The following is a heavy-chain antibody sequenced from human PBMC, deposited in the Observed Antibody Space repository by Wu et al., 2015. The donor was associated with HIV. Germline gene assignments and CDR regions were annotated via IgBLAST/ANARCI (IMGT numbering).Heavy chain of an antibody. Sequence: QVQLVQSGAEVKKPGASVKVSCKASGYTFTSYGISWVRQAPGQGLEWMGWISAYNGNTNYAQKLQGRVTMTTDTSTSTAYMELRSLRSDDTAVYYCARLTGYCSSTSCYMRGWFDPWGQGTLVTVSS. CDR3: ARLTGYCSSTSCYMRGWFDP. CDR1: GYTFTSYG. D-gene: IGHD2-2*02. J-gene: IGHJ5*02. CDR2: ISAYNGNT. V-gene: IGHV1-18*01.